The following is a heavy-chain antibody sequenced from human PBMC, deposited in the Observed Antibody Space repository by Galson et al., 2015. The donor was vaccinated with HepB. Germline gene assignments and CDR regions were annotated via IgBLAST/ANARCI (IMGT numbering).Heavy chain of an antibody. V-gene: IGHV3-15*07. J-gene: IGHJ6*02. Sequence: SLRLSCAASGFTFSNAWMNWVRQAPGKGLEWVGRIKSKTDGGTTDYAAPVKGRFTISRDDSKNTLYLQMNSLKTEDTAVYYCTTRYGSGSYYDYYYGMDVWGQGTTVTVSS. CDR1: GFTFSNAW. CDR3: TTRYGSGSYYDYYYGMDV. D-gene: IGHD3-10*01. CDR2: IKSKTDGGTT.